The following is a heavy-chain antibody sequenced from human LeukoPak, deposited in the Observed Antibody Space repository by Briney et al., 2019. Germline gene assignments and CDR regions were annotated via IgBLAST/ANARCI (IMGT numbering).Heavy chain of an antibody. D-gene: IGHD6-19*01. Sequence: GASVTVSCKASGYTFTGYYMHWVRQAPGQGLEWMGWINPNSGGTNYAQKFQGRVTITRDTSISTAYMELSSLRSEDTAVYYCARASSGWYFDYYYMDVWGKGTTVTVSS. CDR2: INPNSGGT. V-gene: IGHV1-2*02. CDR1: GYTFTGYY. J-gene: IGHJ6*03. CDR3: ARASSGWYFDYYYMDV.